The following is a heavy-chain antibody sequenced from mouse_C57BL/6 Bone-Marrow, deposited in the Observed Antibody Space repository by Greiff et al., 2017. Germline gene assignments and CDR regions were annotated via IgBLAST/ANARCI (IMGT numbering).Heavy chain of an antibody. J-gene: IGHJ3*01. CDR2: INPSRGST. CDR1: GYTFTSYT. V-gene: IGHV1-4*01. Sequence: QVQLQQSGAELARPGASVKMSCKASGYTFTSYTMHWVKQRPGQGLEWIGYINPSRGSTKYTQKFKDKATLTADKSYSTSYMQLISLTSEDSAVYYCAWELTCLAWFAYWGQGTLVTVSA. CDR3: AWELTCLAWFAY. D-gene: IGHD1-1*02.